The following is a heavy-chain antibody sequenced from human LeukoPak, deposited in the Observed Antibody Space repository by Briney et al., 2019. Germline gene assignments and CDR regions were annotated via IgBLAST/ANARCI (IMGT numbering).Heavy chain of an antibody. CDR1: GGTFSSYA. Sequence: GASVKVSCKASGGTFSSYAISWVRLAPGQGLEWMGGIIPIFGTANYAQKFQGRVTITTDESTSTAYMELSSQRSEDTAVYYCARSGYSYGSSYNWFDPWGQGTLVTVSS. CDR3: ARSGYSYGSSYNWFDP. CDR2: IIPIFGTA. D-gene: IGHD5-18*01. J-gene: IGHJ5*02. V-gene: IGHV1-69*05.